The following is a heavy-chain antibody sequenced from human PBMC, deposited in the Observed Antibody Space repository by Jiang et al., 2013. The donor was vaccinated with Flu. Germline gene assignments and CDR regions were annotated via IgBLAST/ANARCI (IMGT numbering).Heavy chain of an antibody. CDR2: IIPIFSTA. J-gene: IGHJ6*03. D-gene: IGHD1-26*01. Sequence: GAEVKKPGSSVKVSCKASGDTFISYAFSWVRQAPGQGLEWMGGIIPIFSTATYAQKFQGRVTITADEASSTVYMELSSLRSEDTAVYYCARGRFSHYYYMHVWGKGPRSPSP. V-gene: IGHV1-69*01. CDR1: GDTFISYA. CDR3: ARGRFSHYYYMHV.